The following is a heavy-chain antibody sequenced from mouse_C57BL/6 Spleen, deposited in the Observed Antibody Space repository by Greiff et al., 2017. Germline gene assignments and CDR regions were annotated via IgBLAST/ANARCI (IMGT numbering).Heavy chain of an antibody. CDR3: AIDYGGRYGAMGY. V-gene: IGHV1-53*01. CDR2: INPSDGGT. CDR1: GFSFTSYC. Sequence: QVQLQQPGTELVKPGPSVKLSCKASGFSFTSYCMHWVKQSPGQGLEWIGNINPSDGGTNYNEKFKSKGTMTVDTSSSTAYMQLSSLTSEDSAVYYCAIDYGGRYGAMGYCGQGTSGTVCS. J-gene: IGHJ4*01. D-gene: IGHD1-1*01.